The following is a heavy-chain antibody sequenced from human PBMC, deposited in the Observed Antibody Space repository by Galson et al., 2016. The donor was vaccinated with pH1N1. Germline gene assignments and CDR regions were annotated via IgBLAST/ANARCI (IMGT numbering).Heavy chain of an antibody. CDR3: AFDTVPNGADH. CDR1: GFTFSDFY. CDR2: ISSSGSTI. D-gene: IGHD4-17*01. Sequence: SLRLSCAASGFTFSDFYMSWFRQAPGKGLESVSYISSSGSTIYYADSVKGRFTISRDTSKNMLFLHMNTLRAEDTALYYCAFDTVPNGADHWGQGTLVTASS. J-gene: IGHJ5*02. V-gene: IGHV3-11*01.